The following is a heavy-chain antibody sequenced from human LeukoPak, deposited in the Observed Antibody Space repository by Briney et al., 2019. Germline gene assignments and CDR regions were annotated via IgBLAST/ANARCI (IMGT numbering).Heavy chain of an antibody. Sequence: GGSLRLSCAASGFTFSSYAMHWVRQAPGKGLEWVAVISYDGSNKYYADSVEGRFTISRDNSKNTLYLQMNSLRAEDTAVYYCAYSSSWYDGVDYWGQGTLVTVSS. CDR1: GFTFSSYA. V-gene: IGHV3-30-3*01. CDR2: ISYDGSNK. D-gene: IGHD6-13*01. J-gene: IGHJ4*02. CDR3: AYSSSWYDGVDY.